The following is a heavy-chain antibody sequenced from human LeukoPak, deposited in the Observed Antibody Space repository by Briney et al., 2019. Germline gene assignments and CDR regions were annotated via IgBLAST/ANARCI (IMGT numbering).Heavy chain of an antibody. CDR1: GGSISSYY. CDR2: IYYSGST. J-gene: IGHJ4*02. D-gene: IGHD4-23*01. CDR3: ARDDHGGVLDY. Sequence: PSETLSLTCTVSGGSISSYYWSWIRQPPGKGLEWIGYIYYSGSTNYNPSLKSRVTISVDTSKNQFSLKLSSVTAADTAVYYCARDDHGGVLDYWGQGTLVTVSS. V-gene: IGHV4-59*01.